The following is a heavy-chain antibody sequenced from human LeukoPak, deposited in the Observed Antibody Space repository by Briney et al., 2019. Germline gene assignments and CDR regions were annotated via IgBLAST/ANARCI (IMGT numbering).Heavy chain of an antibody. CDR2: INPNSGGT. CDR1: GYTFTGYY. CDR3: ASVRDGLQLSTPFDY. D-gene: IGHD5-24*01. Sequence: ASVKVSCKASGYTFTGYYMHWVRQAPGQGLEWMGWINPNSGGTNYAQKFQGRVTMTRDTSISTAYMELSRLRSDDTAVYFCASVRDGLQLSTPFDYWGQGTLVTVSS. V-gene: IGHV1-2*02. J-gene: IGHJ4*02.